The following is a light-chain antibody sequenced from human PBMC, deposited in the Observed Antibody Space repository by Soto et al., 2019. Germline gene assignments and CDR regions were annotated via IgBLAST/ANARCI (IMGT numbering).Light chain of an antibody. J-gene: IGLJ1*01. CDR1: SSDVGGYNY. CDR3: CSYAGSYTFVV. Sequence: QSVLTQPRSVSGSPGQSVTISCTGTSSDVGGYNYVSWYQQHLGKAPKLMIYDVSKRPSGVPDRFSGSKSGNTASLTISGLQAEDEADYYCCSYAGSYTFVVFGTGTKVTVL. CDR2: DVS. V-gene: IGLV2-11*01.